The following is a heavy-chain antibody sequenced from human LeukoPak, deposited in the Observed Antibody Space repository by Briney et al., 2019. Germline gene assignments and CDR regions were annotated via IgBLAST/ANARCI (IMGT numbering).Heavy chain of an antibody. CDR2: INPNSGGT. J-gene: IGHJ3*02. Sequence: ASVKVSCKASGYTFTSYGISWVRQAPGQGLEWMGWINPNSGGTNYAQKFQGWVTMTRDTSISTAYMELSRLRSDDTAVYYCAREYYYDNPGAFDIWGQGTMVTVSS. V-gene: IGHV1-2*04. D-gene: IGHD3-22*01. CDR3: AREYYYDNPGAFDI. CDR1: GYTFTSYG.